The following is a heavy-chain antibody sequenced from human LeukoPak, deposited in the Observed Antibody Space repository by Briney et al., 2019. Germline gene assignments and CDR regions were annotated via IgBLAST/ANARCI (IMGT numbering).Heavy chain of an antibody. CDR3: VTHSSSADY. D-gene: IGHD6-6*01. J-gene: IGHJ4*02. Sequence: GGSLRLSCAASGFTLSSYSMNWVRQAPGKGLEWVSSISRSSSFIYYADPVKGRFTISRENAKNSLYLQMNSLRADDTAIYFCVTHSSSADYWGQGTLVTVSS. V-gene: IGHV3-21*01. CDR2: ISRSSSFI. CDR1: GFTLSSYS.